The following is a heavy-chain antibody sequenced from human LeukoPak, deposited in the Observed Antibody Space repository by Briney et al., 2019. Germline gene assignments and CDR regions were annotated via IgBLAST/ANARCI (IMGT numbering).Heavy chain of an antibody. Sequence: SETLSLTCTVSGYSISSGYYWGWIRQPPGKGLEWIGSIYHSGSTYYNPSLKSRVTISVDTSKNQFSLKLSSVTAADTAVYYCARGTYYDFWSGYYRGYYFDYWGQGTLVTVSS. J-gene: IGHJ4*02. V-gene: IGHV4-38-2*02. CDR1: GYSISSGYY. CDR3: ARGTYYDFWSGYYRGYYFDY. D-gene: IGHD3-3*01. CDR2: IYHSGST.